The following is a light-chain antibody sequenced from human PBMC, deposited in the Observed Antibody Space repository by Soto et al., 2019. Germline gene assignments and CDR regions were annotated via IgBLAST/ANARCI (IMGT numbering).Light chain of an antibody. CDR1: SGSVSTTYY. CDR2: STN. J-gene: IGLJ3*02. CDR3: VLYMGGGISV. Sequence: QTVVTQEPSFSVSPGGTVTLTCGLSSGSVSTTYYPSWYQQTPGQAPCTLIYSTNTRSSGVPDRFSGSILGNKAALTITGAQADDESDYYCVLYMGGGISVFGGGTKVTVL. V-gene: IGLV8-61*01.